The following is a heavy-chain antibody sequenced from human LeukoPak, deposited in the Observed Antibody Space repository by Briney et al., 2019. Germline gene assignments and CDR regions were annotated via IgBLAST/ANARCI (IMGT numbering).Heavy chain of an antibody. Sequence: ASVKVSCKASGYTFTSYGISWVRQAPGQGLEWMGWISAYNGNTNYAQKLQGRVTMTTDTSTSTAYMELRSLRSDDTAAYYCARDLGYSSSWYWEDYWGQGTLVTVSS. D-gene: IGHD6-13*01. V-gene: IGHV1-18*01. J-gene: IGHJ4*02. CDR2: ISAYNGNT. CDR1: GYTFTSYG. CDR3: ARDLGYSSSWYWEDY.